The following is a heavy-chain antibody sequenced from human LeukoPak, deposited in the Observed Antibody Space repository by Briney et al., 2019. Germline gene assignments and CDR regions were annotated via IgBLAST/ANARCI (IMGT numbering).Heavy chain of an antibody. V-gene: IGHV4-4*07. CDR3: ARDLQYVGAFDI. J-gene: IGHJ3*02. Sequence: PSETLSLTCTVSGGSISSYYWSWIRQPAGKGLEWIGRIYTSGSTNYNPSLKSRVTISVDTSKNQFSLKLTSVTAADTAVYYCARDLQYVGAFDIWGQGTMVTVSS. D-gene: IGHD3-16*01. CDR1: GGSISSYY. CDR2: IYTSGST.